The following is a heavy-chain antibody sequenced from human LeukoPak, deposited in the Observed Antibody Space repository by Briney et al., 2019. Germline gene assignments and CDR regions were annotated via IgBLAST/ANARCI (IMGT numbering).Heavy chain of an antibody. CDR2: MKQDGSEK. J-gene: IGHJ4*02. V-gene: IGHV3-7*01. Sequence: GGSLRLSCVASGFTFSSCWMSWVRQAPGKGLEWVANMKQDGSEKSCVGSVKGRFTISRDNAKSSLYLQMDSLRADDTAIYYCVKDFQLHYWGQGTLVTVSS. CDR3: VKDFQLHY. CDR1: GFTFSSCW. D-gene: IGHD2-2*01.